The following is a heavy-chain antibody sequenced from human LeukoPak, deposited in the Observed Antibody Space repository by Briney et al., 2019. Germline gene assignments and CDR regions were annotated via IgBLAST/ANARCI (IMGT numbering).Heavy chain of an antibody. V-gene: IGHV3-15*01. CDR1: GYSFTSYW. D-gene: IGHD1-26*01. CDR2: IKSKTDGGTT. Sequence: GESLKISCKGSGYSFTSYWIGWVRQAPGKGLEWVGRIKSKTDGGTTDYAAPVKGRFTISRDDSKNTLYLQMNSLKTEDTAVYYCTTIVGATIDYYYYMDVWGKGTTVTVSS. CDR3: TTIVGATIDYYYYMDV. J-gene: IGHJ6*03.